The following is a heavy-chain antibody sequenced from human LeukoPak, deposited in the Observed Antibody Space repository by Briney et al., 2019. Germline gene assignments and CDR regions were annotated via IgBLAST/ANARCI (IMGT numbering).Heavy chain of an antibody. Sequence: SETLSLTCTVSGGSISSGGYSWSWIRQPPGKGLEWIGYIYHSGSTYYNPSLKSRVTISVARAKNQFSLKLSSVTAAYTAVYYCASYDSSGYYFDYWGQGTLVTVSS. J-gene: IGHJ4*02. V-gene: IGHV4-30-2*01. CDR1: GGSISSGGYS. CDR2: IYHSGST. D-gene: IGHD3-22*01. CDR3: ASYDSSGYYFDY.